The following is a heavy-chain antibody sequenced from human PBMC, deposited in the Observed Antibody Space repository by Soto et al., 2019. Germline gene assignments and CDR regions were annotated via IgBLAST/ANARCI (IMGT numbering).Heavy chain of an antibody. D-gene: IGHD3-16*02. CDR1: GFTFSSYG. CDR3: ARGFFGVSYVYVWGSYRTGHFDY. Sequence: HPGGSLRLSCAASGFTFSSYGMHWVRQAPGKGQEWVAVIWYDGSNKYYADSVKGRFTISRDNSKNTLYLQMNSLRAEDTAVYYCARGFFGVSYVYVWGSYRTGHFDYRSQGTLVTVSS. V-gene: IGHV3-33*01. CDR2: IWYDGSNK. J-gene: IGHJ4*02.